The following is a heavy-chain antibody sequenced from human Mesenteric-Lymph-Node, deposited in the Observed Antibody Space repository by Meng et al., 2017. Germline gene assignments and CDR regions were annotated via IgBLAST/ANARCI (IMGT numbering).Heavy chain of an antibody. J-gene: IGHJ4*02. CDR1: GGTFSSYA. V-gene: IGHV1-69*05. CDR2: IIPIFGTA. D-gene: IGHD2-15*01. Sequence: SVKVSCKASGGTFSSYAISWVRQAPGQGLEWMGGIIPIFGTANYAQKFQGRVTITTDESTSTAYMELSSLRSEDTAVYYCARGLGYCSGGSCYGPSYFDYWGQGTLVTVSS. CDR3: ARGLGYCSGGSCYGPSYFDY.